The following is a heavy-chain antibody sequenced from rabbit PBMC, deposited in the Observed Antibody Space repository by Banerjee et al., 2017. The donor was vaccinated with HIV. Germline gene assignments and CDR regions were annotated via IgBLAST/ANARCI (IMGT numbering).Heavy chain of an antibody. V-gene: IGHV1S45*01. CDR3: ARDRDYGYGYGGYALSL. D-gene: IGHD6-1*01. CDR1: GFTLSNYW. Sequence: QEQLEESGGDLVKPEGSLTLTCTASGFTLSNYWMCWVRQAPGKGLEWIACIDAGSSDSTYYASWAKGRFTISKTSSTTVTLQMTSLTAADTATYFCARDRDYGYGYGGYALSLWGQGTLVTVS. CDR2: IDAGSSDST. J-gene: IGHJ3*01.